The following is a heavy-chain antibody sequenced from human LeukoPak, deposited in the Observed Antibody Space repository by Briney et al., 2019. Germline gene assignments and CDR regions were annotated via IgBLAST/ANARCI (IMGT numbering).Heavy chain of an antibody. V-gene: IGHV1-3*01. J-gene: IGHJ4*02. CDR1: GYTFTSYY. D-gene: IGHD3-10*01. CDR2: INAGNGNT. CDR3: ARSGFGESYYFDY. Sequence: ASVKVSCKASGYTFTSYYMHWVRQAPGQRLEWMGWINAGNGNTKYSQKLQGRVTITRDTSASTAYMELSSLRSEDTAVYYCARSGFGESYYFDYWGQGTLVTVSS.